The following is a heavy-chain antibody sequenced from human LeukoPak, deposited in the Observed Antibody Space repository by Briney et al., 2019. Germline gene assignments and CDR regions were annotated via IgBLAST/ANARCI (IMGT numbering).Heavy chain of an antibody. CDR1: GYTFTSYD. CDR2: MNPNSGNT. D-gene: IGHD5/OR15-5a*01. Sequence: ASVKVSCKASGYTFTSYDINWVRQATGQGLEWMGWMNPNSGNTGYAQKFQGRVTMTRNTSISTAYMELSSLRSEDTAVYYCARESVTETKATSEYYYYMDVWGKGTTVTVSS. CDR3: ARESVTETKATSEYYYYMDV. V-gene: IGHV1-8*01. J-gene: IGHJ6*03.